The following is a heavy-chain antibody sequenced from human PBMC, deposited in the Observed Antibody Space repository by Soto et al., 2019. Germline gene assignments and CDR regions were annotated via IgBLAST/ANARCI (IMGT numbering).Heavy chain of an antibody. V-gene: IGHV1-69*13. D-gene: IGHD2-15*01. CDR1: GGTFSSYA. Sequence: ASVKVSCKASGGTFSSYAISWVRQAPGQGLEWMGGIIPIFGTANYAQKFQGRVTITADESTSTAYMELSSLRSEDTAVYYCARERKYSPFYSGMDVWGQVTTVTVSS. CDR3: ARERKYSPFYSGMDV. J-gene: IGHJ6*02. CDR2: IIPIFGTA.